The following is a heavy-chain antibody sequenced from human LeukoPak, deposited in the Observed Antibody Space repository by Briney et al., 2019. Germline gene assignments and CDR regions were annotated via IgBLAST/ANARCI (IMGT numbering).Heavy chain of an antibody. CDR1: GFSFSSYW. CDR2: IRQDGSEK. Sequence: PGGSLRLSCAASGFSFSSYWITWVRQAPGKGLEWVANIRQDGSEKQYVDSVKGRFTISRDNAKNTLYLQMNSLRAEDMAVFFCVRESRSGTSYWGQGTLVTVSS. CDR3: VRESRSGTSY. D-gene: IGHD3-10*01. J-gene: IGHJ4*02. V-gene: IGHV3-7*01.